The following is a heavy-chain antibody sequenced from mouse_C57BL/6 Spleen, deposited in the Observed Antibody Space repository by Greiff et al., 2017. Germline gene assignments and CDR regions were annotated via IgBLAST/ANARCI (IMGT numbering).Heavy chain of an antibody. CDR2: IHPSDSGT. CDR3: AIGSYDYGDGSFEG. CDR1: GYTFTSYW. V-gene: IGHV1-74*01. J-gene: IGHJ2*01. Sequence: QVQLKQPGAELVKPGASVKVSCKASGYTFTSYWMHWVKQRPGQGLEWIGRIHPSDSGTNYNQKFKGKATLTVDKSSSTAYMQLRSLTAEDSAVYYCAIGSYDYGDGSFEGWGPGTTLSVSS. D-gene: IGHD2-4*01.